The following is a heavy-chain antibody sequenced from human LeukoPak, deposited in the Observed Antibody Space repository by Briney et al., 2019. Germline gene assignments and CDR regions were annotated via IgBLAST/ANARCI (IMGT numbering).Heavy chain of an antibody. J-gene: IGHJ4*02. CDR2: I. V-gene: IGHV3-9*01. D-gene: IGHD2-8*01. Sequence: IVYADSVRGRFSISRDSARNSLYLQMDSLTTDDTAVYHCVRGVDFDRVLAYFDYWGQGARVTVSS. CDR3: VRGVDFDRVLAYFDY.